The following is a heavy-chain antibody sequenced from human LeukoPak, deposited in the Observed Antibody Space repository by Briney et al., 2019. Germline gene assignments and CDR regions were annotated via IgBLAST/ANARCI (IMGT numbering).Heavy chain of an antibody. V-gene: IGHV3-64*01. D-gene: IGHD4/OR15-4a*01. CDR3: ARDRGVRAFDI. CDR2: ISSNGGST. Sequence: GGSLRLSCAASGFTFSSYAMHWVRQAPGKGLEYVSAISSNGGSTYYANSVKGRFTISRDNSKNTLYLQMGSLRAEDMAVYYCARDRGVRAFDIWGQGTMVTVSS. J-gene: IGHJ3*02. CDR1: GFTFSSYA.